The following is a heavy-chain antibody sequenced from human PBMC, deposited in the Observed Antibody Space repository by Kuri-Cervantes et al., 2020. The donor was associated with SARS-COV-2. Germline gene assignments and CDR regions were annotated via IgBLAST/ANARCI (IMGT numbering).Heavy chain of an antibody. CDR1: GFTFSSYA. CDR3: ARSLAITTTTPGYFQH. V-gene: IGHV3-30-3*01. D-gene: IGHD1-1*01. Sequence: LSLTCAASGFTFSSYAMHWVRQAPGKGLEWVAVISYDGSNKYYADSVKGRFTISRDNSKNTLYLQMNSLRAEDMAVYYCARSLAITTTTPGYFQHWGQGTLVTVSS. CDR2: ISYDGSNK. J-gene: IGHJ1*01.